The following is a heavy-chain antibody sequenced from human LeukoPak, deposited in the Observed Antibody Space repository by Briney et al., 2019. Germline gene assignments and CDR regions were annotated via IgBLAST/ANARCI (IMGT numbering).Heavy chain of an antibody. CDR1: GSSLTELS. V-gene: IGHV1-24*01. D-gene: IGHD5-18*01. J-gene: IGHJ4*02. CDR2: FDVIDAKT. Sequence: ASVKVSCTVSGSSLTELSLYWVRQARGKGLEWMGGFDVIDAKTFYAQKFQGRVTMTEDSSTDTAYMELSSLRSDDTAFYYCAAGRPYSLLDYWGQGTLLTVYS. CDR3: AAGRPYSLLDY.